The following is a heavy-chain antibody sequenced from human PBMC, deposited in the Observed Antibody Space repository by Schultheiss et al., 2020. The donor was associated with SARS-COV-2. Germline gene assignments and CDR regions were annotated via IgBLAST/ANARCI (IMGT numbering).Heavy chain of an antibody. CDR2: IYYSGST. Sequence: SETLSLTCAVYGGSFSGYYWSWIRQPPGKGLEWIGYIYYSGSTNYNPSLKSRVTISVDTSKNQFSLNLSSVTAADTAVYYCARGRGSSWYLGGNWFDPWGQGTLVTVSS. J-gene: IGHJ5*02. CDR1: GGSFSGYY. V-gene: IGHV4-34*11. D-gene: IGHD6-13*01. CDR3: ARGRGSSWYLGGNWFDP.